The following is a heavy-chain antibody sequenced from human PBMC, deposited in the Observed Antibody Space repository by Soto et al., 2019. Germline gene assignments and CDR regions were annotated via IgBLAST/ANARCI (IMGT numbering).Heavy chain of an antibody. CDR1: GVSFSGYY. D-gene: IGHD6-13*01. J-gene: IGHJ6*02. CDR2: INHSGRT. CDR3: AKHQQDPYYYYCCMDV. Sequence: PSETLSLTCAVYGVSFSGYYWSWIRQPPGKGLEWIGEINHSGRTNYNPSPKRRITISVTQSTNHPSLKLSSVTAADTAVYYCAKHQQDPYYYYCCMDVWGQGTTVTVSS. V-gene: IGHV4-34*01.